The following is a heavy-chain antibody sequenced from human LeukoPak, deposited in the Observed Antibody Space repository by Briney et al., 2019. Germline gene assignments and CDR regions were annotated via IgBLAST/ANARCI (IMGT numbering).Heavy chain of an antibody. CDR3: ARDLPINGDHSYRPFDY. V-gene: IGHV3-30-3*01. CDR1: GFTFSSYA. D-gene: IGHD4-17*01. Sequence: PGGSLRLSCAASGFTFSSYAMHWVRQAPGKGLEWVAVISYDGSNKYYADSVKGRFTISRDNAKNSLYLQMNSLRAEDTAVYYCARDLPINGDHSYRPFDYWGQGTLVTVSS. CDR2: ISYDGSNK. J-gene: IGHJ4*02.